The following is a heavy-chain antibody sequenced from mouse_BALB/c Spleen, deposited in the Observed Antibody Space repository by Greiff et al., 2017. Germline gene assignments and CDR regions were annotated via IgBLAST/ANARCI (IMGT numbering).Heavy chain of an antibody. Sequence: QVQLQQSGAELVKPGASVKLSCKASGYTFTSYYMYWVKQRPGQGLEWIGEINPSNGGTNFNEKFKSKATLTVDKSSSTAYMQLSSLTSEDSAVYYCTRHYRYEGYYAMDYWGQGTSVTVSS. V-gene: IGHV1S81*02. CDR3: TRHYRYEGYYAMDY. CDR1: GYTFTSYY. D-gene: IGHD2-14*01. J-gene: IGHJ4*01. CDR2: INPSNGGT.